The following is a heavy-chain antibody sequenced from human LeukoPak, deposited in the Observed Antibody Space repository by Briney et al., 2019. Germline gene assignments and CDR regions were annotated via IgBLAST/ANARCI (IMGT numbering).Heavy chain of an antibody. V-gene: IGHV1-18*01. CDR3: ARDFATWYFDY. CDR1: GYTFSSYH. D-gene: IGHD2-15*01. Sequence: ASVKVSCKASGYTFSSYHVSWVRQAPGQGLEWMGWINTYDGNTNYAQNFQGRVAMTTDTSTSTAYMELRSLRSDDTAVCYCARDFATWYFDYWGQGTLVTVSS. J-gene: IGHJ4*02. CDR2: INTYDGNT.